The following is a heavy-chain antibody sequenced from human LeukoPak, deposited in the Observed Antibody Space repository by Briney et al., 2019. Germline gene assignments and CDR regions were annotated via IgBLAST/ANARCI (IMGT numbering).Heavy chain of an antibody. CDR2: IYYSGST. CDR1: GGSISSSSYY. CDR3: ASGRQQLAHYGMDV. Sequence: SETLSLTCTVSGGSISSSSYYWGWIRQPPGKGLEWIGSIYYSGSTYYNPSLKSRVTISVDTSKNQFSLKLSSVTAADTAVYYCASGRQQLAHYGMDVWAKGPRSPSP. J-gene: IGHJ6*02. V-gene: IGHV4-39*07. D-gene: IGHD6-13*01.